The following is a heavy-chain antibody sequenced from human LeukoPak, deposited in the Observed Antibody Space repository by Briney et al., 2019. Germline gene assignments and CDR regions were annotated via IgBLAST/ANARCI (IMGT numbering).Heavy chain of an antibody. J-gene: IGHJ4*02. Sequence: GGSLRLSCAASGFTFSSYWMHWVRQAPGKGLVWVSRINSDGSSTNYADSVKGRFTISRDKAKNTLYLQVNSLRAEDTAVYYCARDDPAGTLNYWGQGTLVTVSS. V-gene: IGHV3-74*01. CDR3: ARDDPAGTLNY. CDR2: INSDGSST. D-gene: IGHD6-13*01. CDR1: GFTFSSYW.